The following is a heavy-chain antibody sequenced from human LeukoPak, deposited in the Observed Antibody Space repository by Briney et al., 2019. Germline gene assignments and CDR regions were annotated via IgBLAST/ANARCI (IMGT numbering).Heavy chain of an antibody. Sequence: GGSLRLSCAASGFTFSSYGMHWVRQAPGKGLEWVAFIRYDGSNKYYADSMKGRFTISRDNSKNTLYLQMNSLRAEDTAVYYCAKGSPIWFDLGYWGQGTLVTVSS. CDR2: IRYDGSNK. CDR3: AKGSPIWFDLGY. D-gene: IGHD3-10*01. CDR1: GFTFSSYG. J-gene: IGHJ4*02. V-gene: IGHV3-30*02.